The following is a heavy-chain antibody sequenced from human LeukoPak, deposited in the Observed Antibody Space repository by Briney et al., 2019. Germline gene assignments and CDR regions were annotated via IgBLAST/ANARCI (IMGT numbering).Heavy chain of an antibody. J-gene: IGHJ4*02. V-gene: IGHV3-23*01. D-gene: IGHD1-26*01. CDR2: ISGSGGST. Sequence: GGSLRLSCAAFGFTFSSYAMSWVRQAPGKGLEWVSAISGSGGSTYYADSVKGRFTISRDNSKNTLYLQMNSLRAEDTAVYYCAKPRYSGSYRHFDYWGQGTLVTVSS. CDR3: AKPRYSGSYRHFDY. CDR1: GFTFSSYA.